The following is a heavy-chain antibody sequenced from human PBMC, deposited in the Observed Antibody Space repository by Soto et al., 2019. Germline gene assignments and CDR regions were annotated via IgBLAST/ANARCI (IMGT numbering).Heavy chain of an antibody. CDR3: ATLPPRYFDWLSGEDWFDP. CDR2: ISYDGSNK. CDR1: GFTFSSYG. V-gene: IGHV3-30*03. D-gene: IGHD3-9*01. Sequence: GGSLRLSCAASGFTFSSYGMHWVRQAPGKGLEWVAVISYDGSNKYYADSVKGRFTISRDNSKNTLYLQMNSLRAEDTAVYYCATLPPRYFDWLSGEDWFDPWGQGTLVTVSS. J-gene: IGHJ5*02.